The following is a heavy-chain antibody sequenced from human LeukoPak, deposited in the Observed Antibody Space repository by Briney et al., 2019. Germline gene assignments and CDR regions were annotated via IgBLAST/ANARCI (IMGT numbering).Heavy chain of an antibody. CDR3: ARELPAGGKEYYYDSSGYYRDY. V-gene: IGHV3-21*01. J-gene: IGHJ4*02. CDR2: ISSSSSYI. D-gene: IGHD3-22*01. CDR1: GFTFSSYS. Sequence: GGSLRLSCAASGFTFSSYSMNWVRQAPGKGLEWVSSISSSSSYIYYADSVKGRFTLSRDNAKNSLYLQMNSLRAEDRAVYYCARELPAGGKEYYYDSSGYYRDYWGEGTLGTVSS.